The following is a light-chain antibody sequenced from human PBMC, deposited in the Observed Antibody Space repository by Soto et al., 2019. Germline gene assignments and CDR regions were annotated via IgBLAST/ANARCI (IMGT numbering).Light chain of an antibody. J-gene: IGKJ4*01. CDR2: WXS. Sequence: DIVMTQSPYSLAVSLAERATISFXSSQRVLYISNDKNYLACYQQKPGKTPKXXXDWXSTLESGGPDRLSGSGSGTDFTLTISSLQAEYVAVYYCQQYYSTIRTFGGGTKVDIK. CDR1: QRVLYISNDKNY. CDR3: QQYYSTIRT. V-gene: IGKV4-1*01.